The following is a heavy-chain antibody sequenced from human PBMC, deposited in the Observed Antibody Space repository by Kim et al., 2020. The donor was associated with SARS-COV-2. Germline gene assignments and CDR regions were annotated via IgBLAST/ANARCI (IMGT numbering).Heavy chain of an antibody. CDR1: GGSISSSSYY. J-gene: IGHJ5*02. Sequence: SETLSLTCTVSGGSISSSSYYWGWIRQPPGKGLEWIGSIYYSGSTYYNPSLKSRVTISVDTSKNQFSLKLSSVTAADTAVYYCAREGPVIVGVVAATVAVGWFDPWGQGTLVTVSS. V-gene: IGHV4-39*02. D-gene: IGHD2-15*01. CDR3: AREGPVIVGVVAATVAVGWFDP. CDR2: IYYSGST.